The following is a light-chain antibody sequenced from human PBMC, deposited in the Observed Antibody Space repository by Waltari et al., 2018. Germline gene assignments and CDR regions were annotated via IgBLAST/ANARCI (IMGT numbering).Light chain of an antibody. CDR1: QDIATY. CDR3: QQGYNTPFT. CDR2: SAS. Sequence: DIQMTQSPSSLSASVGDKVTITCRASQDIATYLAWYQQKPGKPPKLLIYSASSLQTGVPSRFSGSESGADYILTISSLQPEDFATYYCQQGYNTPFTFGPGTKLDI. J-gene: IGKJ3*01. V-gene: IGKV1-12*01.